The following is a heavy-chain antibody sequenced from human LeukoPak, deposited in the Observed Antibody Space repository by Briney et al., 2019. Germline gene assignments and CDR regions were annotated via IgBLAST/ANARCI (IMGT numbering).Heavy chain of an antibody. V-gene: IGHV3-7*01. CDR2: IKEDGSEK. CDR3: ARDAGLRLVVVPAARGDAFDI. J-gene: IGHJ3*02. Sequence: PGGSLRLSCAASGFTFSSYWMSWVRQAPGKGLEWVANIKEDGSEKYYVDSVKGRFTISRDNAKNSLFLQMNSLRAEDTAVYHCARDAGLRLVVVPAARGDAFDIWGQGTMVTVSS. CDR1: GFTFSSYW. D-gene: IGHD2-2*01.